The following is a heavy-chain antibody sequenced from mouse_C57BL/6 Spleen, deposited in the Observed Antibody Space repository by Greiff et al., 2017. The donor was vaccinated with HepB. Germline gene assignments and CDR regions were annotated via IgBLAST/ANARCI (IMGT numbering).Heavy chain of an antibody. D-gene: IGHD2-4*01. CDR2: IYPGDGDT. CDR1: GYAFSSYW. V-gene: IGHV1-80*01. Sequence: VQLQQSGAELVKPGASVKISCKASGYAFSSYWMNWVKQRPGKGLEWIGQIYPGDGDTNYNGKLKGKATLTADKSSSTAYMQLSSLTSEDSAVYFWAREGVYYDYLCAYWGQGTLVTVSA. J-gene: IGHJ3*01. CDR3: AREGVYYDYLCAY.